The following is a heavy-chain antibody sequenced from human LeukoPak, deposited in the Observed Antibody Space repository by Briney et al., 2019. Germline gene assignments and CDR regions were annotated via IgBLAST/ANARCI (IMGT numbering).Heavy chain of an antibody. Sequence: SGPTLVNPTQTLTLTCTFSGLSLNTSGVGVGWIRQPPGKALEWLALIYWDDDRRYSPSLKSRLTITKDTSKNQVVLTMTNMDPEDTATYYCAHRRDQRKYNYGYPVLDWGQGTLVTVSS. J-gene: IGHJ4*02. D-gene: IGHD5-18*01. CDR3: AHRRDQRKYNYGYPVLD. V-gene: IGHV2-5*02. CDR2: IYWDDDR. CDR1: GLSLNTSGVG.